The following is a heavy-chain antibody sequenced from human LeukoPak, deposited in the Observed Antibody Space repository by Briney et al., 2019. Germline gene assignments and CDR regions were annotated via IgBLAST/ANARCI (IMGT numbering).Heavy chain of an antibody. CDR2: ISDSGGST. CDR1: GFTFSSYA. CDR3: ARDHWYGSSRLIDF. Sequence: GGSLRLSCAASGFTFSSYAMSWVRQAPGKGLEWVSAISDSGGSTYYADSVKGRFTISRDNAKNSLYLQMNRLRAEDTAVYYCARDHWYGSSRLIDFWGQGTLVTVSS. V-gene: IGHV3-23*01. D-gene: IGHD6-13*01. J-gene: IGHJ4*02.